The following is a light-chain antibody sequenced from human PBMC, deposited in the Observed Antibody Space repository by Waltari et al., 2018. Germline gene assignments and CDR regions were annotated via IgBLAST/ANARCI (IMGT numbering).Light chain of an antibody. V-gene: IGLV2-14*03. CDR2: DVT. J-gene: IGLJ1*01. Sequence: HSALTQPASVSGSPGQSITISCPGPRSDVGGYDFVSWYRQHPEKAPNLIIFDVTERPSGISARFSWSKSGNTASLTISGLQSDDEADYYCASYTSSSNYVFGSGTTVTV. CDR3: ASYTSSSNYV. CDR1: RSDVGGYDF.